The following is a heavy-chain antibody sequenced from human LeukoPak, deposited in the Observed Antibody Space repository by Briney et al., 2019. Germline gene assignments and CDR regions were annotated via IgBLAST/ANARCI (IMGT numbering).Heavy chain of an antibody. J-gene: IGHJ4*02. D-gene: IGHD1-26*01. V-gene: IGHV4-34*01. CDR1: GGSFSGYY. CDR3: ARGMGPTLGIATEERQPQRFDY. CDR2: ISHSGST. Sequence: PSETLSLTFAVYGGSFSGYYWSWIRQPPGKGLEWIGEISHSGSTNYNSSLKSRITISVDTSKNQFSLKMRSVTAADTAVYYCARGMGPTLGIATEERQPQRFDYWGQGTLVTVSS.